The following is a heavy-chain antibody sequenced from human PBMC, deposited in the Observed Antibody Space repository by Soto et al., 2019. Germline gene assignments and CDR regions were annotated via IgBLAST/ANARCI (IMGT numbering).Heavy chain of an antibody. Sequence: QVTLKESGPVLVKPTEPLTLTCTVSGFSLSNARMGVSWIRQPPGKALEWLAHIFSNDEKSYSTSLKSRLTISKDTSKSQVVLTMTNMDPVDTATYYCARNTSSIAARDYYYMDVWGKGTTVTVSS. CDR1: GFSLSNARMG. CDR2: IFSNDEK. D-gene: IGHD6-6*01. CDR3: ARNTSSIAARDYYYMDV. J-gene: IGHJ6*03. V-gene: IGHV2-26*01.